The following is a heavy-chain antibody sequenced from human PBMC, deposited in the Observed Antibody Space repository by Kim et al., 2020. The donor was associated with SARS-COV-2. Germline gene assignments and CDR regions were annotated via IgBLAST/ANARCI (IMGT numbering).Heavy chain of an antibody. CDR2: MNPNSGNT. V-gene: IGHV1-8*01. Sequence: ASVKVSCKASGYTFTSYDINWVRQATGQGLEWMGWMNPNSGNTGYAQKFQGRVTMTRNTSISTAYMELSSLRSEDTAVYYCARTEAVAGTRGRPRAPPGHPPLDYWGQGTLVTVSS. CDR3: ARTEAVAGTRGRPRAPPGHPPLDY. D-gene: IGHD6-19*01. CDR1: GYTFTSYD. J-gene: IGHJ4*02.